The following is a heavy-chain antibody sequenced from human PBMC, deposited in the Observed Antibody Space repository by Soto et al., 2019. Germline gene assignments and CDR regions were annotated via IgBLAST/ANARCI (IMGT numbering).Heavy chain of an antibody. D-gene: IGHD2-15*01. J-gene: IGHJ6*02. CDR2: IVVGSGNT. CDR1: GFTLTSSA. Sequence: SVKVSCKASGFTLTSSAVQWVRQARGQRLEWIAWIVVGSGNTDYAQKFQERVTITRDMSTSTAYMELSSLRSEDTAVYYCAADGGRYCSGGSCYSLTYYYGMDVRGQGTTVTVSS. V-gene: IGHV1-58*01. CDR3: AADGGRYCSGGSCYSLTYYYGMDV.